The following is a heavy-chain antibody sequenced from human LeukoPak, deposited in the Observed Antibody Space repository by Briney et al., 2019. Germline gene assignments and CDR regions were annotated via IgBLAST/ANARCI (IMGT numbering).Heavy chain of an antibody. Sequence: KTSDTLSLTCTLSGGSMISFYYWGWIRQPPGKGLEWIGTIYYSGSTYYNPSLKSRVTISADTSKTQFSLKLSSVTAADTAVYYCARQHVTWYSGNYYGDFGYWGQGTLVTVSS. D-gene: IGHD1-26*01. CDR1: GGSMISFYY. J-gene: IGHJ4*02. CDR2: IYYSGST. CDR3: ARQHVTWYSGNYYGDFGY. V-gene: IGHV4-39*01.